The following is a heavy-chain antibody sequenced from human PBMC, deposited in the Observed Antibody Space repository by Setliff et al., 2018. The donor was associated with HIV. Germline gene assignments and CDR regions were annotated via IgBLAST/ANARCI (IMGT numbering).Heavy chain of an antibody. CDR1: GGSISGYY. V-gene: IGHV4-59*12. D-gene: IGHD5-12*01. J-gene: IGHJ4*02. Sequence: SETLSLTCNVSGGSISGYYWSWIRQSPGKGLEWIGYIYYSGSTNYNPSLKSRVTISVDTSKNQFSLKLSSVTATDTAIYYCARGQWLRYGAFDSWGQGTQVTVSS. CDR3: ARGQWLRYGAFDS. CDR2: IYYSGST.